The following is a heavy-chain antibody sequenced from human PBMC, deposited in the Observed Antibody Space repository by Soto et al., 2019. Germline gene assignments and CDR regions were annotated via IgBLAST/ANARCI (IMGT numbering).Heavy chain of an antibody. Sequence: ASVKVSCKASGYTFTSYYMHWVRQAPGQVLEWMGIINPSGGSTSYAQKFQGRVTMTRDTSTSTVYMELSSLRSEDTAVYYCARDGSYGYYYYYGMDLWGQGTKVTVSS. CDR1: GYTFTSYY. J-gene: IGHJ6*02. D-gene: IGHD1-26*01. V-gene: IGHV1-46*01. CDR2: INPSGGST. CDR3: ARDGSYGYYYYYGMDL.